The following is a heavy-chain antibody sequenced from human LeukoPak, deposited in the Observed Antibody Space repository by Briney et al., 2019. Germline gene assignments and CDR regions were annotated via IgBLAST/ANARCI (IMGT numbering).Heavy chain of an antibody. J-gene: IGHJ6*02. CDR2: ISGSAFST. V-gene: IGHV3-23*01. D-gene: IGHD6-13*01. Sequence: GGSLRLSCAASGFTFSSYAMSWVRQAPGKGLEWVSSISGSAFSTYYADSVKGRFTISRDNSKNTLYLQMNSLRAEDTAVYYCAKDSGSSWYEYYYYYGMDVWGQGTTVTVSS. CDR1: GFTFSSYA. CDR3: AKDSGSSWYEYYYYYGMDV.